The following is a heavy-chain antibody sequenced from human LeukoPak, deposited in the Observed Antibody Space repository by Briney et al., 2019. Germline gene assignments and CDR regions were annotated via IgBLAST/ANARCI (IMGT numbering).Heavy chain of an antibody. D-gene: IGHD1-14*01. J-gene: IGHJ4*02. CDR2: LKEDGSER. CDR3: ARDRNRYFDY. V-gene: IGHV3-7*04. Sequence: PGGSLRLSCAASGFTFSSYWMTWVRQAPGKGLEWVANLKEDGSERYYVDSVKGRFTISRDNAKNSLYLQMNSLRAEDTAVYYCARDRNRYFDYWGQGTLLTVSS. CDR1: GFTFSSYW.